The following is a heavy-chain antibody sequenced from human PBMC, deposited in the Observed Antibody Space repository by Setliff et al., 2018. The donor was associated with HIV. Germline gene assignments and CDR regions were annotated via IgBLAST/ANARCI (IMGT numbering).Heavy chain of an antibody. V-gene: IGHV4-59*11. CDR1: GGSISGHY. CDR2: IYFTGSA. D-gene: IGHD6-6*01. CDR3: ARGGRSLAAQTWFDP. Sequence: SETLSLTCSVSGGSISGHYGGWIRQPPGKGLEWIGYIYFTGSAGYNPSLKSRVSMSVDTSKNQFSLKLSSVTAADTAVYYCARGGRSLAAQTWFDPWGQGTLVTVSS. J-gene: IGHJ5*02.